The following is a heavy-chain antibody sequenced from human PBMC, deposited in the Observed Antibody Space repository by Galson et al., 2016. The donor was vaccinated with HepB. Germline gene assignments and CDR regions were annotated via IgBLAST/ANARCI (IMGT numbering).Heavy chain of an antibody. CDR2: IYHSGRT. D-gene: IGHD3-22*01. Sequence: TLSLTCTVSGGSTKSHYWSWIRQPPGKGLEWIGYIYHSGRTNSNPSLQSRVTISIGQAKNQISLTLHSVTAADTAAYYCVVDSYFDSSGYFYDVFDSWGQGTMVTVSS. CDR3: VVDSYFDSSGYFYDVFDS. V-gene: IGHV4-59*11. J-gene: IGHJ3*01. CDR1: GGSTKSHY.